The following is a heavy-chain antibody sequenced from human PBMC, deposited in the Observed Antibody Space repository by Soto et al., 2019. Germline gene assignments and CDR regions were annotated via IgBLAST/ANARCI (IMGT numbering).Heavy chain of an antibody. CDR2: TYYRSKWYN. V-gene: IGHV6-1*01. Sequence: SQTLSLTCAISGDSVSSNSAAWNWIRQSPSRGLEWLGRTYYRSKWYNDYAVSVKSRITINPDTSKNQFSLQLNSVTPEDTAVYYCARALDFYGDYVEGAYYFDYWGQGTLVTVSS. CDR3: ARALDFYGDYVEGAYYFDY. CDR1: GDSVSSNSAA. D-gene: IGHD4-17*01. J-gene: IGHJ4*02.